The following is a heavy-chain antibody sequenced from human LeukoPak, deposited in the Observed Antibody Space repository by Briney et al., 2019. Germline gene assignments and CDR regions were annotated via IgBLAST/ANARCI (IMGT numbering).Heavy chain of an antibody. Sequence: PGGSLRLSCAASGFTVSSNYMGWVRQAPGKGLEWVAVISYDGSNKYYADSVKGRFTISRDNSKNTLYLQMNSLRAEDTAVYYCAKVVRPRGVKTYYFDYWGQGTLVTVSS. CDR3: AKVVRPRGVKTYYFDY. J-gene: IGHJ4*02. D-gene: IGHD3-10*01. CDR2: ISYDGSNK. V-gene: IGHV3-30*18. CDR1: GFTVSSNY.